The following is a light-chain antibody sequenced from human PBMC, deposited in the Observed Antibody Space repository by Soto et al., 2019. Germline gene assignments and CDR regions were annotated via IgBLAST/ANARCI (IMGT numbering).Light chain of an antibody. CDR3: QQRTNRMYT. CDR1: QSVSSY. Sequence: EIVLTQSPATLSLSPGERATLSCRASQSVSSYLAWYQQKPGQAPRLLIYETSNRATGIPARFSGSGSGTDFTLTISSLEPEDFAVYYCQQRTNRMYTFGQGTKLEIK. J-gene: IGKJ2*01. V-gene: IGKV3-11*01. CDR2: ETS.